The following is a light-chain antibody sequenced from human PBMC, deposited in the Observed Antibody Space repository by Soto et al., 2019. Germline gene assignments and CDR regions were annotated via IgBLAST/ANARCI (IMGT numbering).Light chain of an antibody. CDR2: EVS. J-gene: IGLJ1*01. Sequence: QSVLTQPASVSGSPGQSITISCTGTSSDVGGYNYVSWYQQHTGKAPKLMIYEVSNRPSGVSNRFSGSKSGNTASLTISGLQAEDEADYYCSSYTSSSTPHVFGTGTKLTVL. CDR1: SSDVGGYNY. V-gene: IGLV2-14*01. CDR3: SSYTSSSTPHV.